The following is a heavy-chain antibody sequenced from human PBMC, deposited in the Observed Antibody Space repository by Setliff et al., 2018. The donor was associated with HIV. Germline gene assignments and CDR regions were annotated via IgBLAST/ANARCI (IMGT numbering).Heavy chain of an antibody. J-gene: IGHJ4*02. CDR3: ARGMMYATTSKFDF. CDR1: GYSITSGYY. Sequence: SETLSLTCVVSGYSITSGYYWGWIRQPPGRGLEWIAMIYRSGTTYHSTSLKSRVTISLDGPKNQFSLKLSSVTAADTAVYYCARGMMYATTSKFDFWGQGTLVTVSS. V-gene: IGHV4-38-2*01. D-gene: IGHD2-8*01. CDR2: IYRSGTT.